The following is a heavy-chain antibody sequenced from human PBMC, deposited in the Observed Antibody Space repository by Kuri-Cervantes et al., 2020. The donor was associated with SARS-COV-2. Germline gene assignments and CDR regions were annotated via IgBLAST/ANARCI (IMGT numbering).Heavy chain of an antibody. CDR1: GFTFSSYA. CDR2: IKQDGSGQ. CDR3: ARDNPLYY. V-gene: IGHV3-7*04. D-gene: IGHD3-16*01. Sequence: GESLKISCAASGFTFSSYAMNWVRQAPGKGLGWVASIKQDGSGQYYVDSVKGRFTISRDNAKNSLFLQMNSLRAEDTAVYYCARDNPLYYWGQGTLVTVSS. J-gene: IGHJ4*02.